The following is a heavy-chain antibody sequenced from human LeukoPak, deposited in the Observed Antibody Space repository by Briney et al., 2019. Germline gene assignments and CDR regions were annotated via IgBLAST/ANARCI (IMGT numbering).Heavy chain of an antibody. CDR3: ARDTGWYFDL. J-gene: IGHJ2*01. Sequence: GGSLRLSCAASGFTFSGYWMHWVRQPPGKGLVWVSRITGDGSSTTYADSVKGRFTISRDNANNTLYLQMISLRAEDTAVYYCARDTGWYFDLWGRGTLVTVSS. V-gene: IGHV3-74*01. CDR1: GFTFSGYW. D-gene: IGHD4-17*01. CDR2: ITGDGSST.